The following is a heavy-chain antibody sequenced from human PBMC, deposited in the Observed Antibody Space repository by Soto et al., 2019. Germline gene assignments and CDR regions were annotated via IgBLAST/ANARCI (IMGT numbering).Heavy chain of an antibody. CDR2: ISAYNGNT. Sequence: ASVKVSCKASGYTFTSYGISWVRQAPGQGLEWMGWISAYNGNTNYAQKHKGRVTMTTDTSTSTAYMELRCLRSDDTAVYYCARDLVGYSSSWFPMDVWGQGTTVTVSS. D-gene: IGHD6-13*01. V-gene: IGHV1-18*01. CDR1: GYTFTSYG. CDR3: ARDLVGYSSSWFPMDV. J-gene: IGHJ6*02.